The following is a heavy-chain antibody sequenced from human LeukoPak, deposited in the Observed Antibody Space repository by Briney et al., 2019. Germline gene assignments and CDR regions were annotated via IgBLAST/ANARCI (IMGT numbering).Heavy chain of an antibody. CDR2: IYPGDSDT. D-gene: IGHD2-15*01. CDR3: ARFVGACSGGSCYSDY. Sequence: GESLKISCKGSGYSFTSYWIGWVRQMPGKGLEWMGIIYPGDSDTRYGPSFQGQVTISADKSISTAYLQWSSLKASDTAMYYCARFVGACSGGSCYSDYWGQGTLVTVSS. CDR1: GYSFTSYW. V-gene: IGHV5-51*01. J-gene: IGHJ4*02.